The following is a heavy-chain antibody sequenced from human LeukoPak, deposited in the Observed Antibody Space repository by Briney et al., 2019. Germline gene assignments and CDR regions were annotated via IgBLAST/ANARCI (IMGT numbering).Heavy chain of an antibody. J-gene: IGHJ4*02. Sequence: SVKVSCKASGGTFSSYAISWVRQAPGQRLGWMGRIIPIFGTANYAQKFQGRVTITTDESTSTAYMELSSLRSEDTAVYYCARHYDILTGYFDYWGQGTLVTVSS. D-gene: IGHD3-9*01. CDR3: ARHYDILTGYFDY. V-gene: IGHV1-69*05. CDR1: GGTFSSYA. CDR2: IIPIFGTA.